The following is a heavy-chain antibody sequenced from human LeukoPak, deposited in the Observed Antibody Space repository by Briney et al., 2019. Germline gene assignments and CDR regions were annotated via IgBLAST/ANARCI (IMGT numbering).Heavy chain of an antibody. J-gene: IGHJ4*02. V-gene: IGHV3-64*01. D-gene: IGHD6-19*01. CDR1: GFTFSSYA. CDR2: ISSNGGST. Sequence: GGSLRLSCVASGFTFSSYAMHWVRQAPGKGLEFVSGISSNGGSTYYANSVKGRFTISRDNSKNTLYLQMGSLRAEDMAVYYCARDSIAVAGTIDYWGQGTLVTVSS. CDR3: ARDSIAVAGTIDY.